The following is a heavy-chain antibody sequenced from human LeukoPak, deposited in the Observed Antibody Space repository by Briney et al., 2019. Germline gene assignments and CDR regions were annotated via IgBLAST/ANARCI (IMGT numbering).Heavy chain of an antibody. CDR3: ARAGVYSNSPIDY. CDR1: GFTFSSYA. D-gene: IGHD6-13*01. V-gene: IGHV3-64*01. J-gene: IGHJ4*02. Sequence: GGSLRLSCAASGFTFSSYAMHWVRQAPGKGLEYVSAISSNGGSTFYANSVKGRFTISRDNSKNTLYLQMGSLRAEDMAVYYCARAGVYSNSPIDYWGQGTLVTVSS. CDR2: ISSNGGST.